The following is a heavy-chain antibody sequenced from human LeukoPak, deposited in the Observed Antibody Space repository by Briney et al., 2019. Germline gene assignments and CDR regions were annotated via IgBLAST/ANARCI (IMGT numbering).Heavy chain of an antibody. CDR2: INWNGGST. J-gene: IGHJ4*02. V-gene: IGHV3-20*04. CDR3: ARDGYGYSYDY. D-gene: IGHD5-18*01. CDR1: GFTFDGYG. Sequence: PGGSLRLSCAASGFTFDGYGMGWVRQAPGKGLERVSGINWNGGSTGYVDSVKGRFTIYRDNAKNLLYLQMNSLRVEDTALYYCARDGYGYSYDYWGQGTLVTVSS.